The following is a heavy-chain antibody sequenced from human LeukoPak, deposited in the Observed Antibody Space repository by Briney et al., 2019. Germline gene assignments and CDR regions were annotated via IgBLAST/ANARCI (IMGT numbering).Heavy chain of an antibody. CDR2: INPSGGST. J-gene: IGHJ4*02. D-gene: IGHD2-8*02. V-gene: IGHV1-46*01. CDR3: ARAGGVQPFDY. CDR1: GYTFTSYY. Sequence: GASVKVSCKASGYTFTSYYMRWVRQAPGQGLEWMGIINPSGGSTSYAQKFQGRVTMTRDTSTSTVYMELSSLRSEDTAVYYCARAGGVQPFDYWGQGTLVTVSS.